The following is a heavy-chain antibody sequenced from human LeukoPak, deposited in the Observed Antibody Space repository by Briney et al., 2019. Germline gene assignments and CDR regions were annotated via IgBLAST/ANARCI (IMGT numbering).Heavy chain of an antibody. J-gene: IGHJ4*02. D-gene: IGHD6-6*01. CDR2: IYTSGST. CDR1: GGSISSYY. Sequence: PSETLSLTCTVPGGSISSYYWSWIRQPAGKGLEWIGRIYTSGSTNYNPSLKSRVTISVDTSKNQFSLKLSSVTAADTAVYYCARGGIAARQEYWGQGTLVTVSS. CDR3: ARGGIAARQEY. V-gene: IGHV4-4*07.